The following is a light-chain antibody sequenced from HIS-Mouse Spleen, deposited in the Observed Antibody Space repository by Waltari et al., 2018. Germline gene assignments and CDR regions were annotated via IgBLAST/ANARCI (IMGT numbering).Light chain of an antibody. J-gene: IGLJ2*01. CDR3: CSYAGSSTLV. Sequence: QSALTQPASVSGSPGPSITIPCTGTSSDVGRYNLVPWYQQHPGKAPKLMIYEGSKRPSGVSNRFSGSKSGNTASLTISGLQAEDEADYYFCSYAGSSTLVFGGGTKLTVL. V-gene: IGLV2-23*01. CDR2: EGS. CDR1: SSDVGRYNL.